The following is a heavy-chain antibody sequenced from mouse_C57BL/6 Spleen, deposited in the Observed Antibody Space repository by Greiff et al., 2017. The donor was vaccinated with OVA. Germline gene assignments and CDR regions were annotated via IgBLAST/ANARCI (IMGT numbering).Heavy chain of an antibody. Sequence: QVQLQQSGAELVKPGASVKLSCKASGYTFTEYTIHWVKQRSGQGLEWIGWFYPGSGSIKYNEKFKDKATLTADKSSSTVYMELSRLTSEYSAVYFCARHEGVYYGSSHQAWFAYWGQGTLVTVSA. D-gene: IGHD1-1*01. CDR3: ARHEGVYYGSSHQAWFAY. CDR1: GYTFTEYT. V-gene: IGHV1-62-2*01. CDR2: FYPGSGSI. J-gene: IGHJ3*01.